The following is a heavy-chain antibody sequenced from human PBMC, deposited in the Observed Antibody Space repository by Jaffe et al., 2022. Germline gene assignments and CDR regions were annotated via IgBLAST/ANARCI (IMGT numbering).Heavy chain of an antibody. D-gene: IGHD5-18*01. CDR3: TRDPHSLDY. J-gene: IGHJ4*02. Sequence: EVQLVESGGGLVQPGGSLRLSCVASGFNFNTYSMNWVRQTPRTGLEWVAYITSFSERIHYAESVKGRFTISRDNAKNSLFLQMNGLRVEDTAVYYCTRDPHSLDYWGQGALVTVAS. CDR1: GFNFNTYS. V-gene: IGHV3-48*01. CDR2: ITSFSERI.